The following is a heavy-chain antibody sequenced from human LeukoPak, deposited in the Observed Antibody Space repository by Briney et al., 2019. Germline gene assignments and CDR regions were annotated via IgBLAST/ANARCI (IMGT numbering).Heavy chain of an antibody. D-gene: IGHD3-10*02. CDR3: AELGITMIGGV. Sequence: PGGSLRLSCAASGFTFSSSRMNWVRQAPGKGLEWVSYISSSGSTIYYADSVKGRFTISRDNAKNSLYLQMNSLRAEDTAVYYCAELGITMIGGVWGKGTTVTISS. CDR1: GFTFSSSR. J-gene: IGHJ6*04. CDR2: ISSSGSTI. V-gene: IGHV3-48*04.